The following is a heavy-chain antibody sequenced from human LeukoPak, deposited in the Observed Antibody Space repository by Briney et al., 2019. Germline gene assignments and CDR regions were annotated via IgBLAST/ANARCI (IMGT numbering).Heavy chain of an antibody. V-gene: IGHV3-23*01. CDR1: GFTFISKA. CDR2: VLSDGGTT. J-gene: IGHJ3*02. Sequence: GGSLRLSCVASGFTFISKAMSWVRQAPGKGLEWVSGVLSDGGTTYYADSVKGRFTISRDNSRNTLYLQMNSLRAEDTTVYSCARDLSGLDAFDIWGQGTMVTVSS. CDR3: ARDLSGLDAFDI. D-gene: IGHD3-3*02.